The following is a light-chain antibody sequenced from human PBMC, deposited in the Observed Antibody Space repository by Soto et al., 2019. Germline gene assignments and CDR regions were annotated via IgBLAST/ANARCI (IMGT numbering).Light chain of an antibody. CDR2: GAS. Sequence: VLTQSPGTLSLSPGERATLSCRASQSVSSSYLAWYQQKPGQAPRLLIYGASSRATGIPDRFSGSGSGTDFTLTISRLEPEDFAVYYCQQYGKTFGQGTKVDIK. V-gene: IGKV3-20*01. CDR1: QSVSSSY. CDR3: QQYGKT. J-gene: IGKJ1*01.